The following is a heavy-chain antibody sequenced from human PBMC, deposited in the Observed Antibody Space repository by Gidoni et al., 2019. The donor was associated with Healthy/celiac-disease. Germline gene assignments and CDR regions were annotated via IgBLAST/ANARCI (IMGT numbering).Heavy chain of an antibody. J-gene: IGHJ4*02. Sequence: QVQLVQSGAEVKKPALSVQLSCKASGVTFSSYAISWGRQAPGQGLEWRGGIIPNFSTANYAQKFQGRVTITADESTSTAYMELSSLRSEDTAVYYCARVPSSSTARGEYYFDYWGQGTLVTVSS. CDR2: IIPNFSTA. CDR3: ARVPSSSTARGEYYFDY. D-gene: IGHD6-6*01. V-gene: IGHV1-69*01. CDR1: GVTFSSYA.